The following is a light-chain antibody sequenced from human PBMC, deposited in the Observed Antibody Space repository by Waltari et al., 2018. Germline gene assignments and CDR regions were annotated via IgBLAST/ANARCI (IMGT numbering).Light chain of an antibody. V-gene: IGLV2-11*01. CDR1: SSAVGGYHY. Sequence: QSALTQPRSVSGSPGQSVTISCTGTSSAVGGYHYVSWYQQHPGKAPKLMIYDVSKRPSGVPDRFSGSKSGNTASLTISGLQAEDEADYYCCSYAGSLWVFGGGTKLTVL. CDR3: CSYAGSLWV. J-gene: IGLJ3*02. CDR2: DVS.